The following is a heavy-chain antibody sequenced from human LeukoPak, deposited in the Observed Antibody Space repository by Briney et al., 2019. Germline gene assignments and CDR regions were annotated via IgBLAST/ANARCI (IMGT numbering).Heavy chain of an antibody. CDR2: IYPGDSDT. CDR1: GYSFTSYW. D-gene: IGHD3-3*01. V-gene: IGHV5-51*01. J-gene: IGHJ5*02. Sequence: GESLKIPCKGSGYSFTSYWIGWVRQMPGKGLEWMGIIYPGDSDTRYSPSFQGQVTISADKSISTAYLQWSSLKASDTAMYYCARAFNYDFWSGHNWFDPWGQGTLVTVSS. CDR3: ARAFNYDFWSGHNWFDP.